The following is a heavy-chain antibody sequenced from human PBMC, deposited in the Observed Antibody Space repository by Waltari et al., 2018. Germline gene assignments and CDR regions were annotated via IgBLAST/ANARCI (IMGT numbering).Heavy chain of an antibody. D-gene: IGHD2-15*01. V-gene: IGHV3-7*01. J-gene: IGHJ4*02. CDR1: GFTFSSYW. Sequence: VQRVESGGGLVQPGGSLRLSCAASGFTFSSYWMSGVRQAPGMVLEWVAKTTQDGSEKYYVDSVKGRFTIARDNAKNSLYLQMNSLRAEDTAVYYCARGIRYCSGGSCYSDYWGQGTLVTVSS. CDR3: ARGIRYCSGGSCYSDY. CDR2: TTQDGSEK.